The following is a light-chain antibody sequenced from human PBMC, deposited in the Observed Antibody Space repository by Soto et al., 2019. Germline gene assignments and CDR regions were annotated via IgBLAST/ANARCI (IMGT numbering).Light chain of an antibody. V-gene: IGKV1-27*01. CDR2: TAS. CDR1: QGITKY. J-gene: IGKJ5*01. CDR3: QQYDNWPPIT. Sequence: DIQMTQSPSSLSASVGDRVTITCRASQGITKYLAWYQQKPGKVPNLLIYTASTLQSGVPSRFSGSGYGTDFTLTISSLLSEDFAVYYCQQYDNWPPITFGQGTRLEI.